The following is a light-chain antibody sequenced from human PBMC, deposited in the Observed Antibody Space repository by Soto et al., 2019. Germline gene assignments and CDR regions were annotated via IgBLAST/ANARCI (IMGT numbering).Light chain of an antibody. CDR1: SSNIGTGYG. Sequence: QSVLTQSPSVSGAPGQRVTISCTGSSSNIGTGYGVHWYQQLPGTAPKLLIYSHSFRPSGVPDRFSGSKSGTSASLAITGLQAEDEADYYCQSYDSSLNGWVFGGGTKVTVL. J-gene: IGLJ3*02. V-gene: IGLV1-40*01. CDR3: QSYDSSLNGWV. CDR2: SHS.